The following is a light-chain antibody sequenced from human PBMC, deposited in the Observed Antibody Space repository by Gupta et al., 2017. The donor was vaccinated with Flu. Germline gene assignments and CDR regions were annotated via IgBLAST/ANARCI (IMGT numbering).Light chain of an antibody. J-gene: IGLJ3*02. CDR1: SGHSNYA. V-gene: IGLV4-69*01. CDR2: LNSDGSH. Sequence: SGHSNYAIAWHQQQPEKGPRYLMKLNSDGSHSKGDGIPDRFSGSSSGAERYLTISSLQSEDEADYYCQTWGTGIRVFGGGTKLTVL. CDR3: QTWGTGIRV.